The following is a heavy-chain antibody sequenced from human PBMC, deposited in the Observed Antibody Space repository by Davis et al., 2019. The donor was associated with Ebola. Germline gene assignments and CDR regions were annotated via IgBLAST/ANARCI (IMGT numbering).Heavy chain of an antibody. CDR3: VTGRSGSYST. D-gene: IGHD1-26*01. J-gene: IGHJ4*02. CDR2: LGTSADT. V-gene: IGHV3-23*01. Sequence: GGSLRLSCAASGFTFRTYWMSWVRQAPGKGLEWVSTLGTSADTYYADSVKGRFTISRDNSRNTLYLQMNGLRGEDTAMYYCVTGRSGSYSTWGQGTLVTVSS. CDR1: GFTFRTYW.